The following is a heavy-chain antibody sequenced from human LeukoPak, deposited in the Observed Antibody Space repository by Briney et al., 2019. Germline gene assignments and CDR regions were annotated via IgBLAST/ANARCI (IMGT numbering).Heavy chain of an antibody. J-gene: IGHJ4*02. Sequence: GGSLRLSCGASGFFFSSYAMNWVRQAPGKGLECVSVICYNGADTYYADSVKGRFTISRHNSKNTLYLQMNSLRVEDRAVYYCATRQWVIKGGAFDHWGQGTLVTVSS. CDR1: GFFFSSYA. CDR3: ATRQWVIKGGAFDH. V-gene: IGHV3-23*01. CDR2: ICYNGADT. D-gene: IGHD6-19*01.